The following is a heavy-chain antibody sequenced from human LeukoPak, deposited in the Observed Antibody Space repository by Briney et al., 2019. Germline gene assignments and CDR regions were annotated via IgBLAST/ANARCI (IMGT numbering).Heavy chain of an antibody. CDR3: ARGWSQFDY. Sequence: GGSLRLSCAASGFTFSSYSMNWVRLAPGKGLEWVSSITSSSTSIYYADSVKGRFTISRDSPKNSLYLQMNSLRAEDTAVYYCARGWSQFDYWGQGTLVTVSS. D-gene: IGHD2-8*01. CDR2: ITSSSTSI. V-gene: IGHV3-21*01. J-gene: IGHJ4*02. CDR1: GFTFSSYS.